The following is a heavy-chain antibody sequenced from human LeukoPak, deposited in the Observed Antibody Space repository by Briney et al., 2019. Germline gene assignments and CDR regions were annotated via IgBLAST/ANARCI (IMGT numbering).Heavy chain of an antibody. CDR1: DFTFSSYA. J-gene: IGHJ4*02. Sequence: PGRSLLPSCAASDFTFSSYAMHWGRQAPGEGLEWVAVISYGGSNKYYADSVKGRFTISRDNSKNTLYLQMNSLRAEDTAVYYCARARKVQLLWFGELFDYWGQGTLVTVSS. CDR2: ISYGGSNK. CDR3: ARARKVQLLWFGELFDY. V-gene: IGHV3-30*04. D-gene: IGHD3-10*01.